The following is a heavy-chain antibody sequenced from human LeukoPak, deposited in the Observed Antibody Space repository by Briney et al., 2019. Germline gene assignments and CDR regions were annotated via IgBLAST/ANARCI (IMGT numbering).Heavy chain of an antibody. J-gene: IGHJ3*02. V-gene: IGHV3-21*04. Sequence: GGSLRLSCAASGFTFSSYSMNWVRQAPGKGLEWVSSISSSSSYIYYADSVKGRFTISRDNSKNTLYLQMNSLRAEDTAVYYCAKDLDRITRNRGTDAFDIWGQGTMVTVSS. CDR3: AKDLDRITRNRGTDAFDI. CDR1: GFTFSSYS. CDR2: ISSSSSYI. D-gene: IGHD1-14*01.